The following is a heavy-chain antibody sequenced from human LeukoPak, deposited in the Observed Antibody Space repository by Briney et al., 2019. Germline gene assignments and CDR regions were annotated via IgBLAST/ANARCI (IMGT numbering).Heavy chain of an antibody. V-gene: IGHV1-69*06. CDR1: GGTFSSYA. J-gene: IGHJ5*02. CDR2: IIPIFGTA. Sequence: SVKVSCKASGGTFSSYAISWVRQAPGQGLEWMGGIIPIFGTANYAQKFQDRVTITADKSTSTAYMELSSLRSEDTAVYYCARDNSVRDEAWWFNPWGQGTLVTVSS. CDR3: ARDNSVRDEAWWFNP. D-gene: IGHD5-24*01.